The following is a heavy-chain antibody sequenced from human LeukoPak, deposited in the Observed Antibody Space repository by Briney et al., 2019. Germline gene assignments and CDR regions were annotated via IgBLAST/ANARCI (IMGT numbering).Heavy chain of an antibody. V-gene: IGHV4-4*07. Sequence: PSETLSLTCTVSGGSISSYYWSWIRQPAGKGLEWIGRIYTSGSNNYNPSLKSRVTMSVDTSKNQFSLKLSSVTAADTAMYYCARNIEIFGKGAFDYGGKGPLVTVSS. J-gene: IGHJ4*02. D-gene: IGHD2/OR15-2a*01. CDR2: IYTSGSN. CDR3: ARNIEIFGKGAFDY. CDR1: GGSISSYY.